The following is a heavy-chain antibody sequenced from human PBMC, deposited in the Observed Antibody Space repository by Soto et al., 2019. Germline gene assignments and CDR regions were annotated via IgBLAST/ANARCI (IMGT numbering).Heavy chain of an antibody. Sequence: GGSLRLSCAVSGLTFSSKWMHWVRQAPGKGLVWVSLISGDGGNTYYADSVKGRFTISRDNAKNTLYLQMNSLRAEDTAVYYCARDFTYYDFWSGTSPGYYGMDVWGQGTTVTVSS. J-gene: IGHJ6*02. CDR2: ISGDGGNT. V-gene: IGHV3-74*01. CDR3: ARDFTYYDFWSGTSPGYYGMDV. CDR1: GLTFSSKW. D-gene: IGHD3-3*01.